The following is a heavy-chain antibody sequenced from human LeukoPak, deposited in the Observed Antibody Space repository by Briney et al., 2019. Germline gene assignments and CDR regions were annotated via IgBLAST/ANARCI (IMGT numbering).Heavy chain of an antibody. J-gene: IGHJ5*02. CDR3: ARLGGAAGNWFDP. V-gene: IGHV5-51*01. CDR1: GYSFTSYW. CDR2: IYHGDSDT. D-gene: IGHD6-13*01. Sequence: GESLKIPCKGSGYSFTSYWIGWVRQMPGKGLEWMGIIYHGDSDTRYSPSFQGQVTISADKSISTAYLRWSSLKASDTAMYYCARLGGAAGNWFDPWGQGTLVTVSS.